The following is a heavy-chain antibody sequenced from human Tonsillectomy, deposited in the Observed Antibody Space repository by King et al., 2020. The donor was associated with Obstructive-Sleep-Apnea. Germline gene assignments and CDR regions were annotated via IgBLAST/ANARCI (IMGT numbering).Heavy chain of an antibody. Sequence: QLVQSGAEVKKPGESLKISCKGSGYSFTSYWIGWVRQMPGKGLEWMGIIYPGDSDTRYSPAFQGQVTNSADKSISTAYLQWSSLKASDTAMYYCARGTMVRGVIKDFDYWGQGTLVTVSS. V-gene: IGHV5-51*01. CDR2: IYPGDSDT. D-gene: IGHD3-10*01. CDR3: ARGTMVRGVIKDFDY. CDR1: GYSFTSYW. J-gene: IGHJ4*02.